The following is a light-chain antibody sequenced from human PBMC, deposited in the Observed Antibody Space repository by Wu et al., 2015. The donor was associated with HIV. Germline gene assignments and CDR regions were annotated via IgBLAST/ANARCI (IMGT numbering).Light chain of an antibody. Sequence: DIQMTQSPSSLSASVGDRVTITCRASQAISSYLAWYQQKPGKAPQLLIFAASTLQSGVPSRFSGSGSGTDFTLTISSLLPEDVATYYCQKYNDAPWTFGQGTKVEIK. J-gene: IGKJ1*01. V-gene: IGKV1-27*01. CDR3: QKYNDAPWT. CDR1: QAISSY. CDR2: AAS.